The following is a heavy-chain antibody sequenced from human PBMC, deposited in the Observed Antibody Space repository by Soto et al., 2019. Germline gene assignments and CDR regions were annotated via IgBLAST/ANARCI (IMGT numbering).Heavy chain of an antibody. CDR1: GDSVSRDSAD. CDR3: AGVGWFRGMDV. D-gene: IGHD3-10*01. V-gene: IGHV6-1*01. Sequence: PSHTISLTCAIFGDSVSRDSADWNWIRQSPSRGLEWLGRTYYRSKWYSDYAVSVKSRIIIYPDTSKNQFSLHLNSVTPEDTAVYYCAGVGWFRGMDVCGQGTTVSVSS. CDR2: TYYRSKWYS. J-gene: IGHJ6*02.